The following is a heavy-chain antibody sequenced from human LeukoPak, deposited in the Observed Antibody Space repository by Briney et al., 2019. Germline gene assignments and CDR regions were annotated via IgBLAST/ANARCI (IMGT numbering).Heavy chain of an antibody. Sequence: PGGSLRLSCAAPGVTVSSYAMHWVRQPVGKGLEWVSALGIAGDTFYPGSVKGRFTISRENARNSLYLQMNSLRAEDTAMYYCARQMQSHGNFDSWGQGTLVTVSS. CDR2: LGIAGDT. J-gene: IGHJ4*02. V-gene: IGHV3-13*01. CDR1: GVTVSSYA. CDR3: ARQMQSHGNFDS. D-gene: IGHD1-26*01.